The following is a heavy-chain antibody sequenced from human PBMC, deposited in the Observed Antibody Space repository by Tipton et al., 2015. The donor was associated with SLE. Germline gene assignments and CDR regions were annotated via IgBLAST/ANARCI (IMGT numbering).Heavy chain of an antibody. J-gene: IGHJ3*02. V-gene: IGHV1-2*02. CDR3: ARKGKLLLYYYGSSQDAFDI. CDR2: INPNSGGT. D-gene: IGHD3-10*01. CDR1: GYTFTGYY. Sequence: QSGPEVKKPGASVKVSCKASGYTFTGYYIHWVRQAPGQGLVWMGWINPNSGGTNFAQKFQGRVTLTRDTSISTVYMELRSLRSDDTAVYYCARKGKLLLYYYGSSQDAFDIWGQGTVVTVSS.